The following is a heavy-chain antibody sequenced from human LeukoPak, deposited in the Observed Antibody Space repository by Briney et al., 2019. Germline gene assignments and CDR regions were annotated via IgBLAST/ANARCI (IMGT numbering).Heavy chain of an antibody. CDR3: ARSPHILSGENFDY. CDR1: GYTFTSYG. V-gene: IGHV1-2*02. CDR2: TNPKSGGT. D-gene: IGHD3-9*01. J-gene: IGHJ4*02. Sequence: ASVKVSCKASGYTFTSYGISWVRQAPGQGLEWMGWTNPKSGGTNYAQKFQDRVTMSRDTSISTAYMELSRLRFHDTAVYYCARSPHILSGENFDYWGQGTLVTVSS.